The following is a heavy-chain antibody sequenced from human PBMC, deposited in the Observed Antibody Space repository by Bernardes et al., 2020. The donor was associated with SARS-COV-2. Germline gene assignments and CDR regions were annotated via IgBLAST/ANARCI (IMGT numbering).Heavy chain of an antibody. CDR3: ARGSGNYYFDY. Sequence: GGSLRLSCVASGFTFNSYYIHWVRQVPDKGLVWVSRISEDGSNTNYADSVRGRFAISRDNARNTVYLQMNSLRADDAAVYYCARGSGNYYFDYWGQGTLLTVSS. V-gene: IGHV3-74*01. D-gene: IGHD5-12*01. CDR2: ISEDGSNT. CDR1: GFTFNSYY. J-gene: IGHJ4*02.